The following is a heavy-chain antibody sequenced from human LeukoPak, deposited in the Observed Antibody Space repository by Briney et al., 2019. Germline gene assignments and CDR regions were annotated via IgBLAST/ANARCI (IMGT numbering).Heavy chain of an antibody. Sequence: GGSLRLSCAASGFTFSSYAMSWVRQAPGKGLEWVSAISGSGGSTYYADSVKGRFTISRDNSKNTLYLQMNSLRAEDTAVYYCAKARSSGYYPRDAFDIWGQGTMVTVSS. CDR3: AKARSSGYYPRDAFDI. J-gene: IGHJ3*02. V-gene: IGHV3-23*01. CDR1: GFTFSSYA. D-gene: IGHD3-22*01. CDR2: ISGSGGST.